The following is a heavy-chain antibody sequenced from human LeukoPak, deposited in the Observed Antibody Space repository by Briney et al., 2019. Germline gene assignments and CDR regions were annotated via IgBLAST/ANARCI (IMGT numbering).Heavy chain of an antibody. D-gene: IGHD3-9*01. CDR1: GITFSSSW. CDR3: ARGSVVNTGYRHFDY. J-gene: IGHJ4*02. CDR2: INQDGSER. Sequence: PGGSLRLSCVASGITFSSSWMSWVRQAPGKGLEWVAHINQDGSERYYVDSVKGRFTISRDNAKNSLYLQMNSLRAEDSGLYYCARGSVVNTGYRHFDYWGQGALVTVSS. V-gene: IGHV3-7*01.